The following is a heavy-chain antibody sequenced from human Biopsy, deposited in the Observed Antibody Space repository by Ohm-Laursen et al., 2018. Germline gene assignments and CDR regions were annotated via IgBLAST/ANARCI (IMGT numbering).Heavy chain of an antibody. CDR1: GYSLTELS. V-gene: IGHV1-24*01. CDR2: FAPENGRI. J-gene: IGHJ4*02. CDR3: AADINVWNVNY. D-gene: IGHD1-1*01. Sequence: SVKVSCKVSGYSLTELSMHWVRQAPGQGLEWMGGFAPENGRIIYSQKFQGRVTMTEDTSTSTAYMEVWRLRSDDTAVYYCAADINVWNVNYWGQGTQVIVSS.